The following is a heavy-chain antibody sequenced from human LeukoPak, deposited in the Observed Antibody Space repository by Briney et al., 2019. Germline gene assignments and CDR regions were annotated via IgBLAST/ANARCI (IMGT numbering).Heavy chain of an antibody. V-gene: IGHV4-59*01. CDR2: IYYTGST. CDR3: ARRVAARATGYYFDF. Sequence: SETLSLTCTVSGASISSFYWSWIRQPPGKGLEWIGFIYYTGSTRYNPSLESRVTMSLDTSKSHFSLRLSSVAAADTAVYYCARRVAARATGYYFDFWGQGILVTVSS. J-gene: IGHJ4*02. CDR1: GASISSFY. D-gene: IGHD6-19*01.